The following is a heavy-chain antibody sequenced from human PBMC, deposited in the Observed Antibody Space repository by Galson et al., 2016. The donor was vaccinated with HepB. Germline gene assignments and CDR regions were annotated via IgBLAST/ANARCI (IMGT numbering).Heavy chain of an antibody. J-gene: IGHJ4*02. CDR3: ARDRGSYSPFDY. CDR2: ISSRSSAI. Sequence: SLRLSCAASGFTFSTYSMNWVRQAPGKGLEWVSYISSRSSAIYYADSVKGRFTISRDNAKNLLYLQMNSLRDEDTAVYYCARDRGSYSPFDYWGQGTLVTVSS. V-gene: IGHV3-48*02. CDR1: GFTFSTYS. D-gene: IGHD3-10*01.